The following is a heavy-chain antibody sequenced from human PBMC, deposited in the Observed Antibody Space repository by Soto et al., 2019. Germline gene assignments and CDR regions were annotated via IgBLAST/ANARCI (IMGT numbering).Heavy chain of an antibody. V-gene: IGHV4-34*01. J-gene: IGHJ4*02. CDR1: GGSFSGYY. CDR3: ARGGWLQYFDY. Sequence: PSETLSLTCAVYGGSFSGYYWSWIRQPPGKGLEWIGEINHSGSTNYNPSLKSRVTISVDTSKNQFSLKLSSVTAADTAVYYCARGGWLQYFDYWGQGTLVTVSS. D-gene: IGHD5-12*01. CDR2: INHSGST.